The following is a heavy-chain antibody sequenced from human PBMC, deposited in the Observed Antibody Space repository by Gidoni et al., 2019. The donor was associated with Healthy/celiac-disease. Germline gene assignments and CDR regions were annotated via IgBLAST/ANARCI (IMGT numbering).Heavy chain of an antibody. CDR2: IWYDGSNK. Sequence: QVQLVESGGGVVQPGRSLRLSCAASGFTFSTYRMHWFRQTHGKGLEWVPVIWYDGSNKYYADSVKGRFTISRDNSKNTLYLQMNSLRAEDTAVYYCAKNGPPVGYCSSTSCYARQTEYYMDVWGKGTTVTVSS. D-gene: IGHD2-2*03. V-gene: IGHV3-33*06. CDR1: GFTFSTYR. J-gene: IGHJ6*03. CDR3: AKNGPPVGYCSSTSCYARQTEYYMDV.